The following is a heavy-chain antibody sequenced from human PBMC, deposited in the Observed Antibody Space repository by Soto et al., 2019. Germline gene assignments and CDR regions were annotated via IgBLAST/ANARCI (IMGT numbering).Heavy chain of an antibody. Sequence: SETLSLTCGVPGGTVASSHWWSWVRQSPSRGLEWIGNVYHTGDTNFNPSLQSRVTFSVDKSNNQFSLRLTSLTAADTAVYFCAREIVTAGGNNYFDPWGPGTLVTVSS. V-gene: IGHV4-4*02. CDR2: VYHTGDT. CDR1: GGTVASSHW. CDR3: AREIVTAGGNNYFDP. J-gene: IGHJ5*02. D-gene: IGHD2-21*02.